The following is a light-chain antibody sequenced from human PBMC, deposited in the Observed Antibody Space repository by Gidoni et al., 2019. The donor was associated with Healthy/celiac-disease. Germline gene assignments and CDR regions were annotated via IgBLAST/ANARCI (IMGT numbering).Light chain of an antibody. J-gene: IGKJ4*01. CDR3: QQRSNLV. CDR2: DAS. V-gene: IGKV3-11*01. Sequence: EIVLTQSPATLSLSPGERATLSCRASQSVSSYLAWYQQKPGQAPRLLIYDASNRATGIPARFSGSGSGTDFTLTISSLEPEDFAVYYCQQRSNLVFGGGTKVEIK. CDR1: QSVSSY.